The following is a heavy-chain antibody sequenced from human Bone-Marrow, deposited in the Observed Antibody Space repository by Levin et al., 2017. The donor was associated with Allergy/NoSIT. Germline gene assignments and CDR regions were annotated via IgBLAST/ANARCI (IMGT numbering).Heavy chain of an antibody. CDR1: GGSISPYH. Sequence: PSETLSLTCTVSGGSISPYHWSWIRQAPEKGLEWIGFFSYAGTTSHNPSLKSRVTMSLDTSKNQFSLNLSPVTAADTAVYFCARSESGNDAGDYWGQGTLVTVSS. J-gene: IGHJ4*02. V-gene: IGHV4-59*08. CDR3: ARSESGNDAGDY. D-gene: IGHD4-23*01. CDR2: FSYAGTT.